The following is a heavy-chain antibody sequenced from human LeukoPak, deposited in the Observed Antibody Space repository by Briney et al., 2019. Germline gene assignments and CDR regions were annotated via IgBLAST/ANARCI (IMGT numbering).Heavy chain of an antibody. CDR2: IKQDESEK. CDR1: GFTFSNYW. D-gene: IGHD3-3*01. J-gene: IGHJ6*02. CDR3: ARGAHVLRFLEWLSSYGMDV. Sequence: GGSLRLSCVFSGFTFSNYWMSWVRQAPGKGLEWVANIKQDESEKHYVDSVRGRFTISRDNAKNSLYLQMNSLRAEDTAVYYCARGAHVLRFLEWLSSYGMDVWGQGTTVTVSS. V-gene: IGHV3-7*03.